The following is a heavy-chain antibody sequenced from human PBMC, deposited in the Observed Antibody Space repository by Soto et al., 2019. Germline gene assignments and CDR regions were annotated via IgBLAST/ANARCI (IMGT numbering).Heavy chain of an antibody. D-gene: IGHD2-21*02. V-gene: IGHV3-53*01. CDR3: TRDGRGLGRLSLFEY. CDR2: IYSGETT. J-gene: IGHJ4*02. Sequence: PVGSLRLSCGGSGFNVNSDYMNWVRQTPGKGLEWVASIYSGETTYYADSVRGRFTISSDKSKNTLYFQLSSLRIEDTAVYYCTRDGRGLGRLSLFEYWGQGVLVTVSS. CDR1: GFNVNSDY.